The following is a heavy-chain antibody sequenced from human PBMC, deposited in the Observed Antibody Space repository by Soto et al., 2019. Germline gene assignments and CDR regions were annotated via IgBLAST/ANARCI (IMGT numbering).Heavy chain of an antibody. D-gene: IGHD2-2*01. CDR2: IYYRGTT. CDR3: ARGGGSPYHDHEFDY. CDR1: GVSTSNHY. Sequence: QVQLQESGPGLVKPSETLSLTCSVSGVSTSNHYWTWIRKPPGQGPEWIGCIYYRGTTNYNASLNSSLPISIDTSKNQFSLRLTSVTTADTAVYYCARGGGSPYHDHEFDYWGQGILVTVSS. J-gene: IGHJ4*02. V-gene: IGHV4-59*11.